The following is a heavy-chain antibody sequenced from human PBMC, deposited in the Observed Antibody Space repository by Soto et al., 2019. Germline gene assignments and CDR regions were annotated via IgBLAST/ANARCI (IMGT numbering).Heavy chain of an antibody. CDR1: GHTFTSYG. CDR2: ITTYNGNT. CDR3: LVEMATINDS. D-gene: IGHD5-12*01. J-gene: IGHJ4*02. V-gene: IGHV1-18*01. Sequence: QVQVVQSGAEVKKPGASVKVACKASGHTFTSYGISWVRQAPGQGLEWMGWITTYNGNTNYAQKFQGRVTMTTDTSTSTAYMELRSLRSDDTAVYNCLVEMATINDSGGQGTLVTVSS.